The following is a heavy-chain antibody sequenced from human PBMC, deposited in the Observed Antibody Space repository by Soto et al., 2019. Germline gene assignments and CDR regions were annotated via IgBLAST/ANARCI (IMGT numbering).Heavy chain of an antibody. J-gene: IGHJ6*02. Sequence: GGSLRLSCAASGFSISSFWMYWDRQPPGKGLMWVSRHNSDASSTSYADSVKVRFTISRDNAKNTLYLQWNSLIAEDTAMYFCARSLAVWDQGTTVTISS. CDR2: HNSDASST. V-gene: IGHV3-74*01. CDR1: GFSISSFW. CDR3: ARSLAV.